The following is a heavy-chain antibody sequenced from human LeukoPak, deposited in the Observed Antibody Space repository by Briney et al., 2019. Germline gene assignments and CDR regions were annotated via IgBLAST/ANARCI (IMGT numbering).Heavy chain of an antibody. J-gene: IGHJ4*02. CDR2: ISWNSGSI. CDR3: AKAHYGDYAYYFDY. Sequence: PGGSLRLSCAASGFTFDDYAMHWVRHAPGKGLEWVSGISWNSGSIGYADSVKGRFTISRDNAKNSLYLQMNSLRAEDTALYYCAKAHYGDYAYYFDYWGQGTLVTVSS. CDR1: GFTFDDYA. D-gene: IGHD4-17*01. V-gene: IGHV3-9*01.